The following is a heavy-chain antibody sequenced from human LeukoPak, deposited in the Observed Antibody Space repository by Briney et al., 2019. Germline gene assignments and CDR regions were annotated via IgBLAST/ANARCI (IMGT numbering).Heavy chain of an antibody. J-gene: IGHJ5*02. CDR1: GYTFTSYD. CDR2: MNPNSGNT. Sequence: GASVKVSCKASGYTFTSYDINWVRQATGQGLEWMGWMNPNSGNTGYAQKFQGRVTMTRNTSISTAYMELSSLRSEDTAVYYCARGPYYYDSRGIQPVSANGDWFEPWGQGTLVTVSS. V-gene: IGHV1-8*01. CDR3: ARGPYYYDSRGIQPVSANGDWFEP. D-gene: IGHD3-22*01.